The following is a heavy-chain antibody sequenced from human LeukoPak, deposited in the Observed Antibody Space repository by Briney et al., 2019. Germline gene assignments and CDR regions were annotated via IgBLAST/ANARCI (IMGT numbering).Heavy chain of an antibody. V-gene: IGHV3-33*01. Sequence: WGSLRLSCAASGFTFSSYGMHWFRQAPGKGLEWVAVIWYDGSKKYYADSVKGRFTISRDNSKNTLYLQMDSLRAEDTAVYYCARYNTGSVDYWGQGTLVTVSS. CDR1: GFTFSSYG. J-gene: IGHJ4*02. D-gene: IGHD2-8*02. CDR2: IWYDGSKK. CDR3: ARYNTGSVDY.